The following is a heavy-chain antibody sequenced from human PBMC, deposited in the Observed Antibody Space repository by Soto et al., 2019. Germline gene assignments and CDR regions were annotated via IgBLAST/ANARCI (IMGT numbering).Heavy chain of an antibody. CDR2: IKQDGSEK. J-gene: IGHJ4*02. V-gene: IGHV3-7*05. D-gene: IGHD1-1*01. CDR1: GFTFSSYW. CDR3: AKHLAPGKRVFDY. Sequence: GGSLRLSCAASGFTFSSYWMSWVRQAPGKGLEWVANIKQDGSEKYYVDSVKGRFTISRDNAKNSLYLQMNSLRAEDTAVYYCAKHLAPGKRVFDYWGQGALVTVSS.